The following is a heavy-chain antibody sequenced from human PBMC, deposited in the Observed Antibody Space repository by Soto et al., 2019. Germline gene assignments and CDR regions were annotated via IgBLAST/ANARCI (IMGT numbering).Heavy chain of an antibody. CDR2: IRSKAYGGTT. V-gene: IGHV3-49*03. CDR1: GFTFGDYA. J-gene: IGHJ6*02. Sequence: GGSLRLSCTASGFTFGDYAMSWFRQAPGKGLEWVGFIRSKAYGGTTEYAASVKGRFTISRDDSKSIAYLQMNSLKTEDTAVYYCTRDLSGYDSRVVDNYYGMDVWGQGTTVTVSS. D-gene: IGHD5-12*01. CDR3: TRDLSGYDSRVVDNYYGMDV.